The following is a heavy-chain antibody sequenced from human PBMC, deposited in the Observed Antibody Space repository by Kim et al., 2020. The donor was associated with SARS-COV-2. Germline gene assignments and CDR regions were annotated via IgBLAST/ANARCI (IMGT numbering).Heavy chain of an antibody. CDR3: ATSCSSTICHWFDP. V-gene: IGHV1-24*01. Sequence: ASVKVSCKVSGYTLIELSMHWVRQAPGKGLEWMGGFDPEDGETIYAQKFQGRVTMTEDTSTDTAYMELSSLRSEDTAVYYCATSCSSTICHWFDPGCQGPLVSLPS. D-gene: IGHD2-2*01. CDR1: GYTLIELS. CDR2: FDPEDGET. J-gene: IGHJ5*02.